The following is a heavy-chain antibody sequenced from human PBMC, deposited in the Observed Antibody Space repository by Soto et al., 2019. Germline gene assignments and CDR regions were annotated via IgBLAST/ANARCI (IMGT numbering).Heavy chain of an antibody. J-gene: IGHJ6*03. CDR2: IYYSGST. D-gene: IGHD6-6*01. V-gene: IGHV4-31*03. CDR3: ARETKWKQLVRPRLEDYYYYYYMDV. CDR1: GGSISSGGYY. Sequence: QVQLQESGPGLVKPSQTLSLTCTVSGGSISSGGYYWSWIRQHPGKGLEWIGYIYYSGSTYYNPSLKSRVTISVDTSKNQFSLKLSSVTAADTAVYYCARETKWKQLVRPRLEDYYYYYYMDVWGKGTKVNV.